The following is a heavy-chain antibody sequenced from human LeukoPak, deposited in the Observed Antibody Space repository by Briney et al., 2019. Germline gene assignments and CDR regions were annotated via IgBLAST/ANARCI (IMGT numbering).Heavy chain of an antibody. Sequence: GGSLRLSCAASGFTFSSYAMSWVRQAPGKGLEWVSSISGGDGTTYYADSVKGRFTISRDNAKNSLYLQMNSLRAEDTALYYCARATHYYESSGYDYWGQGTLVTVSS. D-gene: IGHD3-22*01. J-gene: IGHJ4*02. CDR2: ISGGDGTT. CDR1: GFTFSSYA. V-gene: IGHV3-23*01. CDR3: ARATHYYESSGYDY.